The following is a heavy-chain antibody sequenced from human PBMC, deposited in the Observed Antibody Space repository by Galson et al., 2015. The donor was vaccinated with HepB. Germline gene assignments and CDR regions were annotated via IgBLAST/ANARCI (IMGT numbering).Heavy chain of an antibody. D-gene: IGHD3-10*01. Sequence: SLRLSCAASGFTFTSYAMNWVRQAPGKGLEWVSAISGSGGSTYYADSVKGRFTISRDNSKNTLYLQMNSLRAEDTAVYYCAKDGPHITMVRGVRALPNWFDPWGQGTLVTVSS. V-gene: IGHV3-23*01. CDR1: GFTFTSYA. CDR2: ISGSGGST. J-gene: IGHJ5*02. CDR3: AKDGPHITMVRGVRALPNWFDP.